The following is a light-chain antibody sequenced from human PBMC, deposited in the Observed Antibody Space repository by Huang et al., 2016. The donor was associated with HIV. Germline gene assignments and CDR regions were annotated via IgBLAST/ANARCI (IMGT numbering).Light chain of an antibody. CDR1: QSVTSGY. CDR3: QQYGSSPLVT. CDR2: GAS. V-gene: IGKV3-20*01. J-gene: IGKJ3*01. Sequence: IVLTQSPGTLSLSPGERATLSCRAIQSVTSGYLAWYQQKPGQAPRLLIYGASNRAIGVPDRCSGGGSGTDFSLTISRLEPEDFAVYYCQQYGSSPLVTFGPGTKVDMK.